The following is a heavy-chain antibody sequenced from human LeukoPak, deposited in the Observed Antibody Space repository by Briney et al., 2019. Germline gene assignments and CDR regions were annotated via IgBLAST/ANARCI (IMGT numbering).Heavy chain of an antibody. CDR3: ARGNILAGYLQFDP. J-gene: IGHJ5*02. D-gene: IGHD3-9*01. CDR1: GDSISTSNSY. CDR2: IYYSGNT. V-gene: IGHV4-39*01. Sequence: SETLSLTCTVSGDSISTSNSYWGWIRQPPGKGLEWIGSIYYSGNTYYNASLKSRVTISVDTSKNQFSLKLTSVTAADTAVYYCARGNILAGYLQFDPWGQGTLVTVSS.